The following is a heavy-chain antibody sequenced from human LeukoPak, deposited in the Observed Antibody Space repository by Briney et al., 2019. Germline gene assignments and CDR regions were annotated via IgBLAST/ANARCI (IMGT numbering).Heavy chain of an antibody. CDR3: ARRTGLFAPAGSD. D-gene: IGHD6-13*01. CDR1: GGSISSSSYY. CDR2: INYAGDT. J-gene: IGHJ4*02. V-gene: IGHV4-39*01. Sequence: SETLSLTCTVSGGSISSSSYYWGWIRQPPGKGLEWIGTINYAGDTYYNPSLKSRVTMSVDTSKNQLSLKLTSVTAADAAVYYCARRTGLFAPAGSDWGQGTLVIVSS.